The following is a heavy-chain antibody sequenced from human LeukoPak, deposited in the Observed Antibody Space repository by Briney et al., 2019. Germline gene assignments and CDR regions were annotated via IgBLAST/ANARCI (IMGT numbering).Heavy chain of an antibody. CDR2: IYYSGST. J-gene: IGHJ5*02. Sequence: PSETLSLTCTVSGGSISGGGYYWSWIRQHPGKGLEWIGYIYYSGSTYYNPSLKSRVTISVDTSKNQFSLKLSSVTAADTAVYYCARDRVPAAMGIDPWGQGTLVTVSS. D-gene: IGHD2-2*01. V-gene: IGHV4-31*03. CDR1: GGSISGGGYY. CDR3: ARDRVPAAMGIDP.